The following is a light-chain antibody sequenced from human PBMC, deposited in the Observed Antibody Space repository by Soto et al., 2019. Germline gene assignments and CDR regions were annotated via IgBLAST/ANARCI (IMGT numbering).Light chain of an antibody. J-gene: IGLJ2*01. CDR2: GNS. V-gene: IGLV1-40*01. Sequence: QSVLTQPPSVSGAPGQRVTISCTGSSSNIGAGYDVHWYQQLPGTAPKLLIYGNSNRPSGVPDRFSGSKSGTSASLAITGLQAEDEADYYCQSYDSSLSGVVFGEGTKLPVL. CDR1: SSNIGAGYD. CDR3: QSYDSSLSGVV.